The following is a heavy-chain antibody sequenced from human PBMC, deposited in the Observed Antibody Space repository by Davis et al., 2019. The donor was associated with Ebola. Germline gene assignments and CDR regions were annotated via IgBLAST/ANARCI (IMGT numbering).Heavy chain of an antibody. CDR3: AIPDCSGANCYSVYIKN. D-gene: IGHD2-15*01. Sequence: GGSLRLSCAASGFTFRSYGMHWVRQAPDKGLEWVAVIWYDGSRKYYGDSVKGRFTLSRDNSNNLLYLQMNSLRAEDTAVYYCAIPDCSGANCYSVYIKNWGQGTLVTVSS. CDR1: GFTFRSYG. J-gene: IGHJ4*02. V-gene: IGHV3-33*01. CDR2: IWYDGSRK.